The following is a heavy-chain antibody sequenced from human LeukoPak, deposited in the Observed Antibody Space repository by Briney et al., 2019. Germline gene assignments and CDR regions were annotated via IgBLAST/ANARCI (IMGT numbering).Heavy chain of an antibody. J-gene: IGHJ4*02. CDR3: ARGNRGYSGSFTPGLFDY. D-gene: IGHD1-26*01. Sequence: ASVKVSCKASGYTFTGYYMHWVRQAPGQGLEWMGWINPNSGGANYAQKFQGRVTMTRDTSISTAYMELSRLRSDDTAVYYCARGNRGYSGSFTPGLFDYWGQGTLVTVSS. CDR1: GYTFTGYY. V-gene: IGHV1-2*02. CDR2: INPNSGGA.